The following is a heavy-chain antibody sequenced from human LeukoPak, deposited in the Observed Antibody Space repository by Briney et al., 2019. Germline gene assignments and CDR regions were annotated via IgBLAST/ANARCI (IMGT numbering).Heavy chain of an antibody. V-gene: IGHV4-4*07. D-gene: IGHD3-10*01. CDR1: GGSISSYY. CDR2: IYTSGST. Sequence: SETLSLTCTVSGGSISSYYWSWIRQPAGKGLEWIGRIYTSGSTNYNPSLKSRVTMSVDTSKNQFSLKLSSVTAADTAVYYCARDLPPSGSGWFEPWGQGTLVTVSS. J-gene: IGHJ5*02. CDR3: ARDLPPSGSGWFEP.